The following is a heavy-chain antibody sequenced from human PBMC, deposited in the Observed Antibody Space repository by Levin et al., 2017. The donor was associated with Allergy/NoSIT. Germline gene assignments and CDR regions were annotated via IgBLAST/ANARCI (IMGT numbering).Heavy chain of an antibody. CDR2: INSDESRT. CDR1: GFTFSSYW. J-gene: IGHJ4*02. D-gene: IGHD3-22*01. V-gene: IGHV3-74*01. CDR3: AREYYDTSTYTASI. Sequence: GESLKISCAASGFTFSSYWMHWVRQAPGKGLMWVSRINSDESRTNYADSVKGRFTISRDNAKNTLYLQMNSLRAEDTAVYYCAREYYDTSTYTASIWGQGSLVTVSS.